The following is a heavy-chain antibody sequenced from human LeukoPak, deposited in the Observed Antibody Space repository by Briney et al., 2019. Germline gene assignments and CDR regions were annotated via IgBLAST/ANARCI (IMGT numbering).Heavy chain of an antibody. CDR1: GDSITSSY. D-gene: IGHD6-25*01. CDR3: AREANERPDENWYLDL. CDR2: VYYSGIT. J-gene: IGHJ2*01. Sequence: PSETLSLTCIVSGDSITSSYWSWIRQPPGKGLEWIGYVYYSGITNYNPSLKSRVTISIDTSKNQFSLKLNSVTAADTAVYYCAREANERPDENWYLDLWGRGTLVTVSS. V-gene: IGHV4-59*01.